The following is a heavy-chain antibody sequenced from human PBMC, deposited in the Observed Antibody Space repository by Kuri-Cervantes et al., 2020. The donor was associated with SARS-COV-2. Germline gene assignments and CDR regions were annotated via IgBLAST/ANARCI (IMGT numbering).Heavy chain of an antibody. CDR1: GFTFSSYD. CDR2: IGTAGDT. D-gene: IGHD3-22*01. J-gene: IGHJ2*01. V-gene: IGHV3-13*04. Sequence: GGSLRLSCAASGFTFSSYDMHWVCQATGKGLEWVSAIGTAGDTYYPGSVKGRFTISRENAKNSLYLQMNSLRAGDTAVYYCARDGQYYYDSSGYYSDWYFDLWGRGTLVTVSS. CDR3: ARDGQYYYDSSGYYSDWYFDL.